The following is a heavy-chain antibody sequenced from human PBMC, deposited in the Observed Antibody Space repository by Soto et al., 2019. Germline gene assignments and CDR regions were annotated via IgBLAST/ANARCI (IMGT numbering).Heavy chain of an antibody. J-gene: IGHJ4*02. CDR2: ISGSGAGT. CDR3: AKDQGTGAEGYFDD. D-gene: IGHD1-1*01. CDR1: GFTFSSYA. V-gene: IGHV3-23*01. Sequence: EVQLLESGGGLVQPGGSLRLSCAASGFTFSSYAMSWVRQAPGKGLEWVSGISGSGAGTYCADSVKGRFTISRDNSKNRLYLQMNSLRAEDTAVYYCAKDQGTGAEGYFDDWGQGALVTVSS.